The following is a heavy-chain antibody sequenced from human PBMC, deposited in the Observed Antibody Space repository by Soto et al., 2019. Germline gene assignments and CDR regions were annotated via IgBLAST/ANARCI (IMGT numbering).Heavy chain of an antibody. Sequence: EVQLLESGGGLVQPGGSLRLSCAASGFSFSSYAMSWVRQAPGKGLEWVSAISGSGGSTYYADSVKGRFTISRDNSKNTLYLQMNSLRAQDTAVYYCANSYDFWSGLGGFDYWGQGTLVTVSS. D-gene: IGHD3-3*01. CDR3: ANSYDFWSGLGGFDY. CDR2: ISGSGGST. J-gene: IGHJ4*02. CDR1: GFSFSSYA. V-gene: IGHV3-23*01.